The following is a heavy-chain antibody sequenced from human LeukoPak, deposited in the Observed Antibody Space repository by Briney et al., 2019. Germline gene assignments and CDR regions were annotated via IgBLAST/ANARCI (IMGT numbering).Heavy chain of an antibody. CDR3: AREGSGWFFDL. J-gene: IGHJ2*01. CDR2: ISWNSGSL. V-gene: IGHV3-9*01. Sequence: SLXLSCAASGFTXDDYAMHWVRQAPGEGLEWVSGISWNSGSLAHADSVKGRFTISRNNAKNSLYHQMNSLRAEDTALYYCAREGSGWFFDLWGRGTLVIVSS. D-gene: IGHD3-10*01. CDR1: GFTXDDYA.